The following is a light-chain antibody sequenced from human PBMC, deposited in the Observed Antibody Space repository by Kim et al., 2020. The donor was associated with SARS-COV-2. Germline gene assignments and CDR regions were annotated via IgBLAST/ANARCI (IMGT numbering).Light chain of an antibody. CDR3: LQDYSYPGT. CDR1: QGIRSD. J-gene: IGKJ1*01. CDR2: GAS. Sequence: AIQMTQSPSSLSASVGDRVTITCRASQGIRSDLGWYQQKPGKAPKLLIYGASRLQSGVPSRFSGSGSGTEFTLTISSLQPDDFATYYCLQDYSYPGTFGQGTKVDIK. V-gene: IGKV1-6*01.